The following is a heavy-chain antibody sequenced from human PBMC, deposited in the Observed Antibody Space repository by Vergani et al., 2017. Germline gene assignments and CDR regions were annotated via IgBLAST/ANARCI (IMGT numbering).Heavy chain of an antibody. V-gene: IGHV4-38-2*01. J-gene: IGHJ6*03. CDR3: ARQKDYYMDV. CDR1: GYSISSGYY. Sequence: QVQLQESGPGLVKPSETLSLTCAVSGYSISSGYYWGWIRQPPGKGLEWIGSIYYSGSTYYNPSLESRLTISLDTSENHLSLKLTSVIAADTAVYYCARQKDYYMDVWGKGATVTVS. CDR2: IYYSGST.